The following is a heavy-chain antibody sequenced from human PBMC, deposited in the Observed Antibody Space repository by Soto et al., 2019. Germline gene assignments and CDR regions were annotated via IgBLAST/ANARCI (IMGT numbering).Heavy chain of an antibody. V-gene: IGHV4-4*02. D-gene: IGHD3-10*01. CDR3: ARTTYYYGSGSSIKPFDY. J-gene: IGHJ4*02. Sequence: SETLSLTCAVSSGSISSSNWWSWVRQPPGKGLEWIGEIYHSGSTNYNPSLKSRVTISVDKSKNQFSLKLSSVTAADTAVYYCARTTYYYGSGSSIKPFDYSGQGTLVTVSS. CDR1: SGSISSSNW. CDR2: IYHSGST.